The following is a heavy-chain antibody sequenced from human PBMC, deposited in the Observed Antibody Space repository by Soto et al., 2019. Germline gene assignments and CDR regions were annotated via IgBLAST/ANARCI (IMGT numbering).Heavy chain of an antibody. CDR3: AGGEYCISTSCYLNWFDP. J-gene: IGHJ5*02. D-gene: IGHD2-2*01. V-gene: IGHV3-30-3*01. Sequence: QVQLVESGGGVVQPGRSLRLSCAASGFTFSNYAMHWVRQAPGKGLEWVALISYDGSNKYYADSVKGRFTISRDNSKNSLYLQMNSLRSEDTSVYYCAGGEYCISTSCYLNWFDPWGQGTLVTVAS. CDR2: ISYDGSNK. CDR1: GFTFSNYA.